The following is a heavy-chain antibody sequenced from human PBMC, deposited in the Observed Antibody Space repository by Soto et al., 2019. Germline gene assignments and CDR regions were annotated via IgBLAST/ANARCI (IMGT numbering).Heavy chain of an antibody. J-gene: IGHJ4*02. V-gene: IGHV3-53*01. CDR2: IYSGGTT. CDR3: ARGSGSLYYFHY. CDR1: GFNVSTNY. D-gene: IGHD1-26*01. Sequence: GGSLRLSCAASGFNVSTNYMTWVRQAPGKGLEWVSVIYSGGTTYYADSVKGRFITSRDNFKNTLYLQMNNLRAEDTALYYCARGSGSLYYFHYWGQGTLVTVSS.